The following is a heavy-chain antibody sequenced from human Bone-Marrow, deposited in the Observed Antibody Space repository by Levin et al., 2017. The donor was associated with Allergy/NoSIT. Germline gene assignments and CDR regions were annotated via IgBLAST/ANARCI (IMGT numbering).Heavy chain of an antibody. J-gene: IGHJ4*02. CDR2: IYYSGST. D-gene: IGHD3-22*01. CDR3: ARGHYYDSSGYYRNFDY. Sequence: PSETLSLTCTVSGGSISSSSYYWGWIRQPPGKGLEWIGSIYYSGSTYYNPSLKSRVTISVDTSKNQFSLKLSSVTAADTAAYYCARGHYYDSSGYYRNFDYWGQGTLVTVSS. V-gene: IGHV4-39*01. CDR1: GGSISSSSYY.